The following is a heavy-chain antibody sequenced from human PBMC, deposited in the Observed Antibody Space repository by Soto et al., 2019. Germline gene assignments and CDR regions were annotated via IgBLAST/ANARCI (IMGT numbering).Heavy chain of an antibody. CDR1: GFTFSRYG. CDR3: ARGLQQRLADSYCYGMDV. CDR2: ISGLSSFI. D-gene: IGHD6-25*01. J-gene: IGHJ6*02. Sequence: PGGSLRLSCAASGFTFSRYGMNWVRQAPGKGLELVSSISGLSSFIYYADSVKGRFTVSRDNAKNSLFVQMNSLTAEDTAVYYCARGLQQRLADSYCYGMDVWGQGTTVTVS. V-gene: IGHV3-21*06.